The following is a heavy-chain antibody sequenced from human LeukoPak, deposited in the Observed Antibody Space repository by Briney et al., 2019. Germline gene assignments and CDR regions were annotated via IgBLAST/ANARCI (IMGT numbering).Heavy chain of an antibody. CDR1: GFTFSDYY. CDR3: ARLITQATYYFDY. Sequence: GGSLRLSCAASGFTFSDYYMSWIRQAPGKGLEWVSYISSSGSTIYYADSVKGRFTIFRDNAKNSLYLQMNSLRAEDTAVYYCARLITQATYYFDYWGQGTLVTVSS. V-gene: IGHV3-11*01. CDR2: ISSSGSTI. J-gene: IGHJ4*02. D-gene: IGHD1-26*01.